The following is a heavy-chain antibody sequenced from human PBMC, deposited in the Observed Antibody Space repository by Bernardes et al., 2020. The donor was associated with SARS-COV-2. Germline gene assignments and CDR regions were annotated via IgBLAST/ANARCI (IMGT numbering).Heavy chain of an antibody. D-gene: IGHD2-2*02. Sequence: SVKVPCKVSGYTLTELSMHWVRQAPGKGLEWMGGFDPEDGETIYAQKFQGRVTMTEDTSTDTAYMELSSLRSEDTAVYYCATSQVVVPAAIQGGYYYYYGMDVWGQGTTVTVSS. V-gene: IGHV1-24*01. J-gene: IGHJ6*02. CDR2: FDPEDGET. CDR1: GYTLTELS. CDR3: ATSQVVVPAAIQGGYYYYYGMDV.